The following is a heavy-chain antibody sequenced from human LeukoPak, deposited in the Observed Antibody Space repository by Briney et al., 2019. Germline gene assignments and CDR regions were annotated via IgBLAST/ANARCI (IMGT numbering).Heavy chain of an antibody. CDR3: AIKRILYPA. Sequence: PGGSLRLSCAASGFTFSSYSMNWVRQAPGMGLEWVSVIYSGGSTYYANSVKGRFTISRDNSKNTVYLQMNSLRVEDTAVYYCAIKRILYPAWGQGTLVTVSS. D-gene: IGHD2-8*01. V-gene: IGHV3-53*01. CDR1: GFTFSSYS. CDR2: IYSGGST. J-gene: IGHJ4*02.